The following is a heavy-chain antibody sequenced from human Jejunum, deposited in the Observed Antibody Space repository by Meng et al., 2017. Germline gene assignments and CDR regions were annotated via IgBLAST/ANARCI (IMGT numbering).Heavy chain of an antibody. Sequence: GESLKISCQASGAIFTSYWIGWVRQMPGKGLEWMGIIHFGDSETRYNPSFQGQVTISADKSITTAYLRWSNLKASDTAMYYCARSYYYGSGNYAYYYYGMDVWGQGTSVTVSS. V-gene: IGHV5-51*01. CDR3: ARSYYYGSGNYAYYYYGMDV. J-gene: IGHJ6*02. CDR2: IHFGDSET. CDR1: GAIFTSYW. D-gene: IGHD3-10*01.